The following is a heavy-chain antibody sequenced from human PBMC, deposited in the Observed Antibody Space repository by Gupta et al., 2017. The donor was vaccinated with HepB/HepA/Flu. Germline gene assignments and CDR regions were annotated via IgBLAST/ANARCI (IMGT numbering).Heavy chain of an antibody. CDR1: GFTLTTFG. J-gene: IGHJ1*01. CDR3: TKDQLYESSAQLGFQH. D-gene: IGHD1-1*01. V-gene: IGHV3-30*19. CDR2: FSDDGASK. Sequence: QVQLVESGGGVVQPGRSLRLSCAAYGFTLTTFGMHWVRQAPGKGLEWVAFFSDDGASKYYADSVKGRFTISRDTSNNTLYRQMNSLTVEDTAVYFCTKDQLYESSAQLGFQHWGQGTLVTVSS.